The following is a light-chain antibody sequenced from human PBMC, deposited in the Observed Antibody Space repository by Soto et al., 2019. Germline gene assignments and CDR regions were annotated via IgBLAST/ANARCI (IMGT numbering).Light chain of an antibody. CDR1: SGDVGAYNY. Sequence: QSVLAQPASVSGSPGQSITISCSGTSGDVGAYNYVAWYQQHPGKAPKLIIYEVTNRPSGVSDRFSASKSGNTASLTISGLHSEDEADYYCISYTGKSASYVFGTGTKLTVL. J-gene: IGLJ1*01. CDR2: EVT. CDR3: ISYTGKSASYV. V-gene: IGLV2-14*01.